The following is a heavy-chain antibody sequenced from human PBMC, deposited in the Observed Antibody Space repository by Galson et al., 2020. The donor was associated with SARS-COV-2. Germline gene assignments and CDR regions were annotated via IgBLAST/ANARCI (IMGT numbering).Heavy chain of an antibody. CDR3: ARDGSGGYCSSTSCQLNWFNP. V-gene: IGHV1-69*10. J-gene: IGHJ5*02. CDR1: GGTFSSYA. D-gene: IGHD2-2*03. CDR2: IIPILGIA. Sequence: KISCKASGGTFSSYAISWVRQAPGQGLEWMGGIIPILGIANYAQKFQGRVTITADKSTSTAYMELSSLRSEDTAVYYCARDGSGGYCSSTSCQLNWFNPWGQGTLVTVSS.